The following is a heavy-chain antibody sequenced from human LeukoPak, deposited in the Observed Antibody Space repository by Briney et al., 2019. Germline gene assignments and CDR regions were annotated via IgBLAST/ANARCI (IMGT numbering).Heavy chain of an antibody. V-gene: IGHV1-3*01. CDR1: GYTFTKYV. CDR2: INAGNGDT. D-gene: IGHD2-21*01. J-gene: IGHJ4*02. Sequence: GASVKVSCKASGYTFTKYVVHWVRQAPGQRPEWMGWINAGNGDTKYSQNFQDRVTITRDTSANTAYMELSSLTSEGTALYYCARDDCGDTCYPGGYWGQGTLVTVSS. CDR3: ARDDCGDTCYPGGY.